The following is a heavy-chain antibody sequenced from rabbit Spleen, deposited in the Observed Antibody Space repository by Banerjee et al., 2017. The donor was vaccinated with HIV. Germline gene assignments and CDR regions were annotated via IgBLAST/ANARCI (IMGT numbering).Heavy chain of an antibody. J-gene: IGHJ6*01. V-gene: IGHV1S40*01. CDR1: GVSFSSSSY. D-gene: IGHD1-1*01. Sequence: QSLEESGGDLVKPGASLTLTCTASGVSFSSSSYMCWVRQAPGKGLEWIACIDTGSSGFTYFATWAKGRFTCSKTSSTTVTLQMTRLTAADTATYFCARDTSSSFSSYGMDLLGPGTLVPVS. CDR2: IDTGSSGFT. CDR3: ARDTSSSFSSYGMDL.